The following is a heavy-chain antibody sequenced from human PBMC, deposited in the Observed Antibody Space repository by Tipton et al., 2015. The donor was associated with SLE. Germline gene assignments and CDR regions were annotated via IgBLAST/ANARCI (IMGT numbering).Heavy chain of an antibody. V-gene: IGHV4-61*09. CDR2: IYTSGNT. CDR3: ARHLGASFDF. CDR1: GVSINSGSYY. J-gene: IGHJ4*02. Sequence: LRLSCSVSGVSINSGSYYWSWFRQPAGKGLEWIGNIYTSGNTDYQPSLKRRLTISLDRSRNQFSLRLSSVTAADTAVYYCARHLGASFDFWGQGILVTVSS.